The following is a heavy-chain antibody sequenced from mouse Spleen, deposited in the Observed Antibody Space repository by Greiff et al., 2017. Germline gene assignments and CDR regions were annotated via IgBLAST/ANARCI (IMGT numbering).Heavy chain of an antibody. V-gene: IGHV3-6*01. Sequence: EVKVEESGPGLVKPSQSLSLTCSVTGYSITSGYYWNWIRQFPGNKLEWMGYISYDGSNNYNPSLKNRISITRDTSKNQFFLKLNSVTTEDTATYYCARDGDYDGYFDYWGQGTTLTVSS. J-gene: IGHJ2*01. D-gene: IGHD2-4*01. CDR2: ISYDGSN. CDR3: ARDGDYDGYFDY. CDR1: GYSITSGYY.